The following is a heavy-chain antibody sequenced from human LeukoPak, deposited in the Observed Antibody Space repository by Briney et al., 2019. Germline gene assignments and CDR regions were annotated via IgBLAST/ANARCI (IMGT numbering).Heavy chain of an antibody. D-gene: IGHD4-17*01. CDR1: GGSISSYY. Sequence: PSETLSLTCTVSGGSISSYYWSWIRQPPGKGLEWIGYIYYSGSTNYNPSLKSRVTISVDTSKNQFSLKLSSVTAADTAVYYCARWAHDYGDYGVYYGMDVWGQGTTVTVSS. V-gene: IGHV4-59*01. CDR2: IYYSGST. CDR3: ARWAHDYGDYGVYYGMDV. J-gene: IGHJ6*02.